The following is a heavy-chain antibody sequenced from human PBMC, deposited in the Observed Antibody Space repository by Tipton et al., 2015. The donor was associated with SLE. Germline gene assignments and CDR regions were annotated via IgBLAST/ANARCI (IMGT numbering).Heavy chain of an antibody. D-gene: IGHD2-21*01. Sequence: QLVQSGAEVKKPGTSVKVSCKASGYRFKDYGITWVRQAPGHVLEWMGWISGDLGNTNYSQKFQGRVTMTIDPSTSTTYMELRSLTSDDTAVYYCARDESLLPCGYWGQGTLVTVSA. CDR3: ARDESLLPCGY. CDR2: ISGDLGNT. V-gene: IGHV1-18*04. J-gene: IGHJ4*01. CDR1: GYRFKDYG.